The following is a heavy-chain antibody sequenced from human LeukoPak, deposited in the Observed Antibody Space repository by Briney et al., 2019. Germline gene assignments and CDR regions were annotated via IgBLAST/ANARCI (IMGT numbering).Heavy chain of an antibody. D-gene: IGHD5-24*01. CDR2: ISYDGSNK. V-gene: IGHV3-30-3*01. CDR1: GFTFSSYA. J-gene: IGHJ4*02. CDR3: AKDREWLQGFDY. Sequence: PGGSLRLSCAASGFTFSSYAMHWVRQAPGKGLEWVAVISYDGSNKYYADSVKGRFTISRDNSKNTLYLQMNSLRAEDTAVYYCAKDREWLQGFDYWGQGTLVIVSS.